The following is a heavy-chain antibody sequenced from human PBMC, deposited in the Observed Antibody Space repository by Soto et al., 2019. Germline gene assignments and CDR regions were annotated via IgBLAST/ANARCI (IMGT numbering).Heavy chain of an antibody. CDR2: IYNSGST. V-gene: IGHV4-59*02. CDR1: GGSVNTHY. J-gene: IGHJ5*02. CDR3: ARDTYYDYIWGSYRSRWFDP. Sequence: SETLSLTCTVSGGSVNTHYWSWIRQPPGKGLEWIGYIYNSGSTTYNPSLKSRVSVSVDTSKNQFFLRLSSVTAADTAVYYCARDTYYDYIWGSYRSRWFDPWGQGTLVTVSS. D-gene: IGHD3-16*02.